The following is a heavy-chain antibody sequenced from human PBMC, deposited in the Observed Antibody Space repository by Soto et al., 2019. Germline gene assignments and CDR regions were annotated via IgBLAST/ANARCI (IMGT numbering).Heavy chain of an antibody. CDR2: INSGGSRT. CDR3: ARGDGDYYDGNGYLGRH. CDR1: GFTFSSYW. V-gene: IGHV3-74*01. D-gene: IGHD3-22*01. J-gene: IGHJ4*02. Sequence: GSLRLSCAASGFTFSSYWMHWVRQAPGKGLVWVSRINSGGSRTSYADSAKGRFTISRDNAKNTVYLQMNSLRAEDTAVYYCARGDGDYYDGNGYLGRHWGQGTLVTVSS.